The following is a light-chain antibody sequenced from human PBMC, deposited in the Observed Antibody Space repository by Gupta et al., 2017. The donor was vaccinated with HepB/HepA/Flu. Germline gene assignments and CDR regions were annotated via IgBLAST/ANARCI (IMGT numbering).Light chain of an antibody. V-gene: IGLV10-54*04. J-gene: IGLJ1*01. Sequence: AGLIQPHSVSKGLNPTATITCTGNNNNVGSEGAVWLQQHEGHPPKLLSYKNNDRPSGISERFSASRSGNTASLTIXGXQAEDEXDYFCSAWDNSRSAHVFGTGTKV. CDR3: SAWDNSRSAHV. CDR1: NNNVGSEG. CDR2: KNN.